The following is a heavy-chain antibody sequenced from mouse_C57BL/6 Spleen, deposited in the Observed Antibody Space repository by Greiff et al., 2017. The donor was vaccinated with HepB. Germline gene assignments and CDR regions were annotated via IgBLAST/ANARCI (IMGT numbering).Heavy chain of an antibody. CDR1: GFTFSSYA. CDR2: ISDCGSYT. V-gene: IGHV5-4*01. Sequence: EVKVVESGGGLVKPGGSLKLSCAASGFTFSSYAMSWVRQTPEKRLEWVATISDCGSYTYYPDNVKGRFTISRDNAKNNLYLQMSHLKSEDTAMYYCARDDGNYGNYDYFDYWGQGTTLTVSS. D-gene: IGHD2-1*01. CDR3: ARDDGNYGNYDYFDY. J-gene: IGHJ2*01.